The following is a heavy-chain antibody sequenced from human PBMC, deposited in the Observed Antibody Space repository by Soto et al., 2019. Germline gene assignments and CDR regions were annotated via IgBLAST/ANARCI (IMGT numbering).Heavy chain of an antibody. V-gene: IGHV3-9*01. CDR2: ISWNSGSI. Sequence: EVQLVESGGGLVQPGRSLRLSCAASGFTFDDYAMHWVRQAPGKGLEWVSGISWNSGSIGYADSVKGRFTISRDNAKNSLYLQMNSLRAEDTALYYCAKDIVGGDCSSTSCYAFGYWGQGTLVTVSS. CDR1: GFTFDDYA. CDR3: AKDIVGGDCSSTSCYAFGY. D-gene: IGHD2-2*03. J-gene: IGHJ4*02.